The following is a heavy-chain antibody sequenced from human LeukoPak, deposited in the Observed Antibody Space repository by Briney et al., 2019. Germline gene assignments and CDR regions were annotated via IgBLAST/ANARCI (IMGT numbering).Heavy chain of an antibody. CDR2: ISYSGTT. CDR3: AKGGASSIWFDP. J-gene: IGHJ5*02. D-gene: IGHD2/OR15-2a*01. V-gene: IGHV4-59*01. Sequence: SESLSLTCTISGVSFSAYYWSWIRQSPGKGLEWIGYISYSGTTKYNPSLESRVTISVDTSRNQFSLKLTSVTAADTAVYYCAKGGASSIWFDPWGQGTLATVSS. CDR1: GVSFSAYY.